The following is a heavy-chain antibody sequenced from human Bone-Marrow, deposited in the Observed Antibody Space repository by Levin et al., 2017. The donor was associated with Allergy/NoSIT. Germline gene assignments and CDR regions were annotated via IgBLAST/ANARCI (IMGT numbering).Heavy chain of an antibody. CDR3: AREFAGYSSGWYGVSGPRNYYYYYYMDV. Sequence: GGSLRLSCAASGFTVSSNYMSWVRQAPGKGLEWVSVIYSGGSTYYADSVKGRFTISRDNSKNTLYLQMNSLRAEDTAVYYCAREFAGYSSGWYGVSGPRNYYYYYYMDVWGKGTTVTVSS. J-gene: IGHJ6*03. CDR1: GFTVSSNY. CDR2: IYSGGST. D-gene: IGHD6-19*01. V-gene: IGHV3-66*01.